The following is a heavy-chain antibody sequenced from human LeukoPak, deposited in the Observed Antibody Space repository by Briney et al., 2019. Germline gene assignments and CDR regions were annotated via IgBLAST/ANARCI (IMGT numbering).Heavy chain of an antibody. D-gene: IGHD1-14*01. CDR3: AKVGGARSPQPEFDY. CDR2: ISYDGSNK. J-gene: IGHJ4*02. V-gene: IGHV3-30*18. Sequence: PGGSLRLSCAASEFTFSSYEMNWVRQAPGKGLEWVAVISYDGSNKYYADSVKDRFTISRDNSKNTLYLQMNSLRAEDTAVYYCAKVGGARSPQPEFDYWGQGTLVTVSS. CDR1: EFTFSSYE.